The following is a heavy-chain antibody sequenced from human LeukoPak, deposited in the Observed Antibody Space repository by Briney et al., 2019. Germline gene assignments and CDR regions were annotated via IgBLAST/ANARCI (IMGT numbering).Heavy chain of an antibody. Sequence: SLRLSCAASGFTFSDYYISWFRQAPGEGLEWVGFIRSKAYGGTTEYAASGKGRFTTSRDDSKSIAYLQMNSLKTEDTAVYYCTTDPIGTVAGASGGRALDIWGQGTMVTVSS. J-gene: IGHJ3*02. CDR3: TTDPIGTVAGASGGRALDI. CDR2: IRSKAYGGTT. CDR1: GFTFSDYY. D-gene: IGHD6-19*01. V-gene: IGHV3-49*03.